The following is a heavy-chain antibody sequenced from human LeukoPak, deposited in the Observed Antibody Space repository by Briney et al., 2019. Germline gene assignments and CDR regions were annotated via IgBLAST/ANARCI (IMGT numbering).Heavy chain of an antibody. CDR2: IYYTRST. D-gene: IGHD3-22*01. CDR1: GGSISSSSYY. V-gene: IGHV4-39*01. J-gene: IGHJ2*01. Sequence: PSETLSLTCTVSGGSISSSSYYWGWIRQPPGKGLEWIGSIYYTRSTYYNPSLKSRVTISVDTSKNQFSLKLSSVTAADTAVYYCARGVTMIVVVIHDWYFDLWGRGTLVTVSS. CDR3: ARGVTMIVVVIHDWYFDL.